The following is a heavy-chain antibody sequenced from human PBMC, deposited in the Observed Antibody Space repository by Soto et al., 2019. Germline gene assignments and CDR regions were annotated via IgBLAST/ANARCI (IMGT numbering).Heavy chain of an antibody. CDR3: ARDLVVVVAAIERLMDV. D-gene: IGHD2-15*01. CDR1: GGTFSSYA. Sequence: GASVKVSCKASGGTFSSYAISWVRQAPGQGLEWMGGIIPIFGTANYAQKFQGRVTITADESTSTAYMELSSLRSEDTAVYYCARDLVVVVAAIERLMDVWGQGTTVTVSS. J-gene: IGHJ6*02. V-gene: IGHV1-69*13. CDR2: IIPIFGTA.